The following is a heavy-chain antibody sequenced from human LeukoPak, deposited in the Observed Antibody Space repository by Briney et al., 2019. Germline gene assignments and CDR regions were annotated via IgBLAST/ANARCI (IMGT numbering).Heavy chain of an antibody. CDR3: AKAYYYDSSGHFDY. V-gene: IGHV3-30*18. Sequence: GGSLRLSCAASGFTFSSYGMHWVRQAPGKGLEWVAVISYDGSNKYYADSVKGRFTISRDNSKNTLYLQMNSLRAEDTAVYYCAKAYYYDSSGHFDYWGQGTLVTVSP. J-gene: IGHJ4*02. CDR2: ISYDGSNK. D-gene: IGHD3-22*01. CDR1: GFTFSSYG.